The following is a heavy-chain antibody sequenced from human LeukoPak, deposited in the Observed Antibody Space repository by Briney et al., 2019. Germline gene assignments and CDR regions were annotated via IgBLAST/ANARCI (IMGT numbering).Heavy chain of an antibody. D-gene: IGHD6-13*01. CDR2: INHSGST. CDR3: ARGRISGDSSSWPGLAFDI. J-gene: IGHJ3*02. V-gene: IGHV4-34*01. CDR1: GGSFSGFY. Sequence: PSETLSLTCAVYGGSFSGFYWNWVRQPPGKGLEWIGEINHSGSTNYNPSLKSRVTISVDTSKNQFSLKLSSVTAADTAVYYCARGRISGDSSSWPGLAFDIWGQGTMVTVSS.